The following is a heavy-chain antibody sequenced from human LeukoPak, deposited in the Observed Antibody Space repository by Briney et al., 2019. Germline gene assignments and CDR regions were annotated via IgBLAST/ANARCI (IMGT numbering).Heavy chain of an antibody. Sequence: LGGSLRLSCAASEFTFVRYAMNWVRQAPGKGLEWVSYISSSSFKIGYADSVKGRFTISRDNSKNSLYLQMDSLRVEDTAVYYCVRDLSYGSSWYYYMDVWGKGTTVTVSS. J-gene: IGHJ6*03. V-gene: IGHV3-48*04. CDR3: VRDLSYGSSWYYYMDV. CDR2: ISSSSFKI. D-gene: IGHD6-13*01. CDR1: EFTFVRYA.